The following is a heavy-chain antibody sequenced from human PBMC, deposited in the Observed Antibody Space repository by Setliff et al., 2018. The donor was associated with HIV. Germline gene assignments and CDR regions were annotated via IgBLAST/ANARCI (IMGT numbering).Heavy chain of an antibody. CDR3: AREKRSSTWLYSSGGTVDY. D-gene: IGHD6-25*01. J-gene: IGHJ4*02. CDR1: GYTFSGYY. Sequence: ASVKVSCTASGYTFSGYYMHWVRQAPGQGLEWMGWINPNNGGTNYAQKFQGRVTMTGDTSISTVYMELSSLRSDDTAVYYCAREKRSSTWLYSSGGTVDYWGLGTLVTVSS. CDR2: INPNNGGT. V-gene: IGHV1-2*02.